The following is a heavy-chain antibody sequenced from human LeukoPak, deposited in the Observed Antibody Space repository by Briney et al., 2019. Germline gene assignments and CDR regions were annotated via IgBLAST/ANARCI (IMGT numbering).Heavy chain of an antibody. CDR3: AKGLSSGYYLYFDY. D-gene: IGHD3-22*01. Sequence: GRSLRLSCAASGFSFSTFGMHWARRAPGKGLEWVAVIWNDGSKKFYAESVKGRFTISRDNSKNTLYPQMNSLRAEDTAVYYCAKGLSSGYYLYFDYWGQGTLVTVSS. CDR2: IWNDGSKK. J-gene: IGHJ4*02. CDR1: GFSFSTFG. V-gene: IGHV3-33*06.